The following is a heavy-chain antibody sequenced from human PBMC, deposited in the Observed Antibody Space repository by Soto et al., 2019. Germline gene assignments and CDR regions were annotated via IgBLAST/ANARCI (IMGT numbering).Heavy chain of an antibody. CDR1: GFTFISYW. J-gene: IGHJ5*02. V-gene: IGHV3-74*01. D-gene: IGHD2-2*02. CDR2: INSDGSTT. CDR3: ARDHCTTATCYTVWFDP. Sequence: PGGSLRLSCAASGFTFISYWMHWVRQAPGKGLVWVSRINSDGSTTNYADSVKGRFTISRDNAKNTLYLQMNSLRADDTAVYYCARDHCTTATCYTVWFDPWGLGTLVTVSS.